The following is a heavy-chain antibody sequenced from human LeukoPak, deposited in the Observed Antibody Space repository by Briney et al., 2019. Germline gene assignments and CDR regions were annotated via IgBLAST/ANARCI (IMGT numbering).Heavy chain of an antibody. CDR3: ARDSDYSNYALFY. D-gene: IGHD4-11*01. J-gene: IGHJ4*02. Sequence: GASVKVSCKASGYTFTSYGISWVRQAPGQGLEWMGWISAYNGNTNYAQKLQGRVTMTTDTSTSTGYIELRSLRPDDTAVYYCARDSDYSNYALFYWGQGTLVTVSS. V-gene: IGHV1-18*01. CDR2: ISAYNGNT. CDR1: GYTFTSYG.